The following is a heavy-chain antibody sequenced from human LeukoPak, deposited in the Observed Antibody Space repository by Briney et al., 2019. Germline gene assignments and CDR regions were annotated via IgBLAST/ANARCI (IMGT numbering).Heavy chain of an antibody. V-gene: IGHV4-39*01. D-gene: IGHD6-19*01. CDR3: ARHSSGWYYFDY. CDR1: GGSISSSSYY. J-gene: IGHJ4*02. Sequence: SETLSLTRTVSGGSISSSSYYWGWIRQPPGKGLEWIGSIYYSGSTYYNPSLKSRVTISVDTSKNHFSLKLSSVTAADTAVYYCARHSSGWYYFDYWGQGTLVTVSS. CDR2: IYYSGST.